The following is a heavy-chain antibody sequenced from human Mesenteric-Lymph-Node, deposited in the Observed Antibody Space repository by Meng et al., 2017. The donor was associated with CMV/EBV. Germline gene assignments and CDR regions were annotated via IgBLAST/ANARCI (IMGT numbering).Heavy chain of an antibody. CDR3: ARVRGYNWFDP. J-gene: IGHJ5*02. V-gene: IGHV4-59*01. D-gene: IGHD3-10*01. CDR1: GGSISSYY. CDR2: IYYSGST. Sequence: ESLKISCTVSGGSISSYYWSWIRQPPGKGLEWIGYIYYSGSTNYNPSLKSRVTISVDTSKNQFSLKLSSVTAADTAVYFCARVRGYNWFDPWGQGTLVTVSS.